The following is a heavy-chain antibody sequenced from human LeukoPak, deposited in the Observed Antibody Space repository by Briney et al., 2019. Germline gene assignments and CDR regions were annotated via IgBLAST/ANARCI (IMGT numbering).Heavy chain of an antibody. CDR2: ISSSGSTI. CDR1: GFTFSDYY. Sequence: GGSLRLSCAASGFTFSDYYMSWICQAPGKGLEWVSYISSSGSTIYYADSVKGRFTISRDNAKNSLYLQMNSLRAEDTAVYYCAREWRFGEFNYYGMDVWGQGTTVTVSS. CDR3: AREWRFGEFNYYGMDV. J-gene: IGHJ6*02. V-gene: IGHV3-11*01. D-gene: IGHD3-10*01.